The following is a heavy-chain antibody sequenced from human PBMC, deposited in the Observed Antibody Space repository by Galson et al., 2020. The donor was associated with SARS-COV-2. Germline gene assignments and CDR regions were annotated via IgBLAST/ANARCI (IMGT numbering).Heavy chain of an antibody. J-gene: IGHJ4*02. CDR3: ARDWYFSIDY. CDR1: GITFRNYY. Sequence: GGSLRLSCVASGITFRNYYMSWIRQAPGRGLEWLSYISDSGSNMDYADSVKGRFTISRDNAKNTLYLQMNSLRAEDTAVYYCARDWYFSIDYWGQGALVTVSS. CDR2: ISDSGSNM. D-gene: IGHD3-3*01. V-gene: IGHV3-11*04.